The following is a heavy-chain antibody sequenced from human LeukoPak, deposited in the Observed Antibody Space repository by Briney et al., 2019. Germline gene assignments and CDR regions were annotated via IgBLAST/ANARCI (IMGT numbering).Heavy chain of an antibody. CDR3: ARARSKLGYNWFDP. J-gene: IGHJ5*02. CDR1: GFTFSSYS. D-gene: IGHD1-7*01. CDR2: ISSSSSYI. V-gene: IGHV3-21*04. Sequence: GGSLRLSCAASGFTFSSYSMNWVRQAPGKGLEWVSSISSSSSYIYYADSVKGRFTISRDNAKNSLYLQMNSLRAEDTAVYYCARARSKLGYNWFDPWGQGTLVTVSS.